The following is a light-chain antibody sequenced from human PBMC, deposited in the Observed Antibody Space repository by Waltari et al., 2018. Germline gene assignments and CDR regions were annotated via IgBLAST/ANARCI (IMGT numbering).Light chain of an antibody. V-gene: IGLV2-23*02. Sequence: QSALTQPASVSGSPGQSITISCTGTSRDVGTYNLVSWYQQHPDKAPKLMIYGVSKRPSGVSNRFSGSKSGNTASLTISGLQAEDEADYYCCSYAGTSYVFGTGTKVTVL. CDR3: CSYAGTSYV. J-gene: IGLJ1*01. CDR2: GVS. CDR1: SRDVGTYNL.